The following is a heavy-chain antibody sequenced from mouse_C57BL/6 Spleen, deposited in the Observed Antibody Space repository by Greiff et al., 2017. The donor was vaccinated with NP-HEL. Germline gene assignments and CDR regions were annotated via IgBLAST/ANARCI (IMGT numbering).Heavy chain of an antibody. CDR3: ARWGEYDYDGAWFAY. Sequence: VQLQQPGAELVKPGASVKLSCKASGYTFTSYWMQWVKQRPGQGLEWIGEIDPSDSYTTYNQKFKGKATLTVDTSSSTAYMHLSSLTSEDSAVYYCARWGEYDYDGAWFAYWGQGTLVTVSA. D-gene: IGHD2-4*01. CDR2: IDPSDSYT. CDR1: GYTFTSYW. V-gene: IGHV1-50*01. J-gene: IGHJ3*01.